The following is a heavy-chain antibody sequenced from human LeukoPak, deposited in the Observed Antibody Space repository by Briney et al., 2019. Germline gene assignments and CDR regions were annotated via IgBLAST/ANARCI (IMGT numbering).Heavy chain of an antibody. D-gene: IGHD3-22*01. CDR3: ARVHYYDSSGYLDY. CDR2: IYYSGST. J-gene: IGHJ4*02. CDR1: GGSISSYY. V-gene: IGHV4-59*01. Sequence: SETLSLTCTVSGGSISSYYWSWIRQPPGKRLEWIGYIYYSGSTNYNPSLKSRVTISVDTSKNQFSLKLSSVTAADTAVYYCARVHYYDSSGYLDYWGQGTLVTVSS.